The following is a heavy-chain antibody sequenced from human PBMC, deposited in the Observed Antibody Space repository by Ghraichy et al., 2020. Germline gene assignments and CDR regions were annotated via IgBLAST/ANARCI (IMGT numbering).Heavy chain of an antibody. V-gene: IGHV3-21*01. Sequence: GGSLRLSFAASGFTFSSYSMNWVRQAPGKGLEWVSSISSSSSYIYYADSVKGRFTISRDNAKNSLYLQMNSLRAEDTAVYYCARDSSYYYGMDVWGQGTTVTVSS. CDR3: ARDSSYYYGMDV. CDR2: ISSSSSYI. J-gene: IGHJ6*02. CDR1: GFTFSSYS.